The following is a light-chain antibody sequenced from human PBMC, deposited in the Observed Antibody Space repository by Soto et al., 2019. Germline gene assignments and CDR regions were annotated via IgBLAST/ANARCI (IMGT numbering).Light chain of an antibody. V-gene: IGLV2-8*01. CDR1: SSDVGGYHY. CDR3: SSYAGSNNLV. Sequence: QSALTQPPSASGSPGQSVTISCTGTSSDVGGYHYVSWYQQHPGKAPKLMIHEVTKRPSGVPDRFSGSKSGNTASLTVSRLQGEDEADYYCSSYAGSNNLVFGGGTKLTVL. J-gene: IGLJ2*01. CDR2: EVT.